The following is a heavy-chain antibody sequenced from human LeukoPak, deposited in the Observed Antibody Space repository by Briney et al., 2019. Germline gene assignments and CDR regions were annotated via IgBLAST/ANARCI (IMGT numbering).Heavy chain of an antibody. CDR2: ISSSSSTI. V-gene: IGHV3-48*03. J-gene: IGHJ3*02. Sequence: PGGSLRLSCAASGFTFSSYEMNWVRQAPGKRLEWVSYISSSSSTIYYADSVKGRSTISRDNAKNSLYLQMNSLRAEDTAMYYCARTYQLLYDDAFDIWGQGTMVTVSS. CDR1: GFTFSSYE. CDR3: ARTYQLLYDDAFDI. D-gene: IGHD2-2*02.